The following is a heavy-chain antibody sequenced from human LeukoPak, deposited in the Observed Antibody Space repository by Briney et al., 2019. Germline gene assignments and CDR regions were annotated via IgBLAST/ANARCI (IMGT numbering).Heavy chain of an antibody. CDR3: ARVRAWGRIQLCYDY. V-gene: IGHV4-38-2*02. J-gene: IGHJ4*02. Sequence: PSETLFLTCTVSGYSISSGYYWGWIRQPPGKGLEWIGSIYHSGKTYYNPSLKSRVTISVDTSKNQFSLKLSSVTAADTAVYYCARVRAWGRIQLCYDYWGQGTLVTVSS. CDR2: IYHSGKT. CDR1: GYSISSGYY. D-gene: IGHD5-18*01.